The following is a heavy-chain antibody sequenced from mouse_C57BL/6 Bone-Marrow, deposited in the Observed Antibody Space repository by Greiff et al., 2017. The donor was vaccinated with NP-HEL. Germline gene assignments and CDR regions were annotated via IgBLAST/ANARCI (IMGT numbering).Heavy chain of an antibody. CDR3: ARYYYGSRGWYFDV. CDR2: IDPNSGGT. Sequence: QVQLQQPGADLVKPGASVKLSCKASGYTFTSYWMHWVKQRPGRGLEWIGRIDPNSGGTKFNEKFKTQSTLTVDKPSSTAYMKLSSLTSEDSAVYYCARYYYGSRGWYFDVWGTGTTVTVSS. D-gene: IGHD1-1*01. J-gene: IGHJ1*03. V-gene: IGHV1-72*01. CDR1: GYTFTSYW.